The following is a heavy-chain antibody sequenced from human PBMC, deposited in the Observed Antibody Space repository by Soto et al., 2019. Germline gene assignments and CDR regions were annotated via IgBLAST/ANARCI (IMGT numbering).Heavy chain of an antibody. V-gene: IGHV4-59*12. Sequence: SETLSLTCTVSGGSISSYYWSWIRQSPGKGLEWIGYIYSSGVTDYNPPLKSRVTMSVDTSKNQLSLKLNSVTASDTAVYYCAREGGSAPAGSFDYWGQGALVTVSS. D-gene: IGHD6-19*01. CDR3: AREGGSAPAGSFDY. CDR1: GGSISSYY. J-gene: IGHJ4*02. CDR2: IYSSGVT.